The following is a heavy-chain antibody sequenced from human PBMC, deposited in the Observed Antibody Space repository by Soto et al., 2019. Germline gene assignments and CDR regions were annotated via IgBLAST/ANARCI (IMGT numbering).Heavy chain of an antibody. CDR2: MYFGGSF. Sequence: PSETLSLTCNVSGASVSHGYWSWIRQPPGKGLEWIGFMYFGGSFNYNPSLTSRATISVETSKNQFSMKLTSVTASDTAVYYCVRRSHTIWPAYWGRGTQVTVSS. D-gene: IGHD2-2*01. J-gene: IGHJ4*01. CDR3: VRRSHTIWPAY. CDR1: GASVSHGY. V-gene: IGHV4-59*08.